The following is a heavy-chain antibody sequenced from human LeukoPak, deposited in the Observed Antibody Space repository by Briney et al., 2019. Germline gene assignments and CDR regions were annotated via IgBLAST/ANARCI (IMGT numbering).Heavy chain of an antibody. Sequence: PSETLSLTCTVSGGSISSSSYYWGWIRQPPGKGLEWIGNIYYSGSTYYNPSLKGRVTISVDTSRNQFSLKLSSVTAADTAMYYCAREILEPGKTHEYWGQGTLVTVSS. D-gene: IGHD1-1*01. V-gene: IGHV4-39*02. CDR2: IYYSGST. CDR3: AREILEPGKTHEY. CDR1: GGSISSSSYY. J-gene: IGHJ4*02.